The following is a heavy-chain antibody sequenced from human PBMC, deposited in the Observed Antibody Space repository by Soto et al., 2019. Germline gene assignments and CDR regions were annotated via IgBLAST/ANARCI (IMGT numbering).Heavy chain of an antibody. CDR2: IYYSGST. D-gene: IGHD2-15*01. CDR1: GGSISSYY. V-gene: IGHV4-59*01. CDR3: ARDQGGYVNLNYFDY. Sequence: SETLSLTCTVSGGSISSYYWSWIRQPPGKGLEWIGYIYYSGSTNYNPSLKSRVTISVDTSKNQFSLKLSSVTAADTAVYYCARDQGGYVNLNYFDYWGQGTLVTVSS. J-gene: IGHJ4*02.